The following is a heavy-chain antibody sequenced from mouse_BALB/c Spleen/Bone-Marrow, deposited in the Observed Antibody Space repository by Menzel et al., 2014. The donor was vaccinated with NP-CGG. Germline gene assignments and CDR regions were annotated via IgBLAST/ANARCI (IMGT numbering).Heavy chain of an antibody. CDR3: ARRQEDYYAWFAY. CDR2: INPNNGDT. J-gene: IGHJ3*01. V-gene: IGHV1-18*01. CDR1: GYTFTDYH. D-gene: IGHD1-1*01. Sequence: DVKLQESGPEPVKPGASVKMSCKASGYTFTDYHMKWVKQSHGKSLEWIGEINPNNGDTFYNQEYKGKATLTVDKSSSTAYMQLNSLTSEDSAVYYCARRQEDYYAWFAYWGQGTLVTVSA.